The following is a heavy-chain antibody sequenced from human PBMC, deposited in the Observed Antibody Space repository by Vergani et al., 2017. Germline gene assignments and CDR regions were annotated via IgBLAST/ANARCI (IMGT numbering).Heavy chain of an antibody. J-gene: IGHJ3*02. Sequence: QLQLQESGPGLVKPSQTLSLICTVSGGSISSGGYYLSWIRQPPGKGLEWNGYSYYCGSTYYNPSLKRRVTITVDTSKNQFSLKLSGVTAADPAVFYWSRGRGLARRDAFDMWGRGTMVTVSS. V-gene: IGHV4-31*03. CDR1: GGSISSGGYY. CDR2: SYYCGST. CDR3: SRGRGLARRDAFDM. D-gene: IGHD4-17*01.